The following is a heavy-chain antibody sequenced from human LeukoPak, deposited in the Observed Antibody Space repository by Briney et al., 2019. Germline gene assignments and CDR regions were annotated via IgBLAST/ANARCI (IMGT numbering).Heavy chain of an antibody. CDR1: GYSSTSYW. D-gene: IGHD6-13*01. Sequence: GESLKISCKGSGYSSTSYWIGWVRQMPGKGLEWMGIIYPGDSDSRLSPSLQGQVTISADKSISTAYLQWNSLKASDTAMYYCARASSSWSFDYWGQGTLVTVSS. J-gene: IGHJ4*02. V-gene: IGHV5-51*01. CDR3: ARASSSWSFDY. CDR2: IYPGDSDS.